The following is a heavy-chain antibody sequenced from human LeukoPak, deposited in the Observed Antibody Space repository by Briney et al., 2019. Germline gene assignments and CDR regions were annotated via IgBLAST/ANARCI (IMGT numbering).Heavy chain of an antibody. V-gene: IGHV1-18*01. CDR2: ISAYNGNT. CDR3: ARTGYCSGGSCGRDWFDH. J-gene: IGHJ5*02. Sequence: ASVKVSCKASVYTFTSYGISWVRQAPGQGLEWMGWISAYNGNTNYAQKLQGRVTMTTDTSTSKAYVELRSLRSDDTAVYYCARTGYCSGGSCGRDWFDHWGQGTLVTVSS. D-gene: IGHD2-15*01. CDR1: VYTFTSYG.